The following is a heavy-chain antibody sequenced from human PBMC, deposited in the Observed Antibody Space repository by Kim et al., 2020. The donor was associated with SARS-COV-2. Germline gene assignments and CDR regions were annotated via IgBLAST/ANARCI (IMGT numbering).Heavy chain of an antibody. CDR2: MKEDGSNI. D-gene: IGHD3-3*01. V-gene: IGHV3-7*03. J-gene: IGHJ4*02. CDR3: AKGAVTRHDY. Sequence: GGSLRLSCEASGFTFSSQSMSWVRRGSGKGLEWVASMKEDGSNIYYVDSVKGRLTISRDNGKNSLYLQMNTLRPEDTAVYFCAKGAVTRHDYWGQGALVT. CDR1: GFTFSSQS.